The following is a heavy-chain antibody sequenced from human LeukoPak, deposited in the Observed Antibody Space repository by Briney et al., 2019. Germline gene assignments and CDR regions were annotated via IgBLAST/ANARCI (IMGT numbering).Heavy chain of an antibody. V-gene: IGHV4-59*01. CDR2: IYYSGST. Sequence: PSETLSLTCTVSGGSISSYYWSWIRQPPGKGLEWIGYIYYSGSTNYNPSLKSRVTISVDTFKNQFSLKLSSVTAADTAVYYCARATLIAAAGNWFDPWGQGTLVTVSS. CDR3: ARATLIAAAGNWFDP. CDR1: GGSISSYY. J-gene: IGHJ5*02. D-gene: IGHD6-13*01.